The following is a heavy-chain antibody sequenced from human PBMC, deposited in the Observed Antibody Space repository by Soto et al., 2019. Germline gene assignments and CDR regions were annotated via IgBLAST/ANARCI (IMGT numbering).Heavy chain of an antibody. V-gene: IGHV4-30-4*01. Sequence: SETLFLTCTVSGGSISSGDYYWSWIRQPPGKGLEWIGYIYYSGSTYYNPSLKSRVTISVDTSKNQFSLKLSSVTAADTAVYYCARYGISGYSRGDDAFEICGQGTMVTVSS. D-gene: IGHD3-22*01. CDR1: GGSISSGDYY. J-gene: IGHJ3*02. CDR3: ARYGISGYSRGDDAFEI. CDR2: IYYSGST.